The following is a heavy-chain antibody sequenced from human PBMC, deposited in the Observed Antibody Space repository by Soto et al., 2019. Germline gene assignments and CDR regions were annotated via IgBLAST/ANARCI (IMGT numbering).Heavy chain of an antibody. J-gene: IGHJ6*02. V-gene: IGHV1-69*01. D-gene: IGHD1-26*01. Sequence: QVQLVQSGAEVKKPGSSVKVSCKASGGTFSSYAISWVRQAPGQGLEWMGGIIPIFGTANYAQKFQGRVTITADESTSTAYMELSSLRSEDTAVYYCARGGPVYSGSDNPYYYYYGMDVWGQGTTVTVSS. CDR2: IIPIFGTA. CDR3: ARGGPVYSGSDNPYYYYYGMDV. CDR1: GGTFSSYA.